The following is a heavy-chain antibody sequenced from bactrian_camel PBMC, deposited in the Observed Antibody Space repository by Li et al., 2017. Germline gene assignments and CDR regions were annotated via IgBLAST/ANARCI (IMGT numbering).Heavy chain of an antibody. Sequence: HVQLVESGGGSVQAGASLRLSCVVSSDMKLSYMAWFRQTPGKEPEVVATIYIHTKRTTTADSVKGRFTLSRDDAKNTVYLQMSKLTTEDTAMYYCAAGPTHNGYCSTLRNPQYWGQGTQVTVS. D-gene: IGHD3*01. J-gene: IGHJ4*01. V-gene: IGHV3S53*01. CDR1: SDMKLSY. CDR2: IYIHTKRT. CDR3: AAGPTHNGYCSTLRNPQY.